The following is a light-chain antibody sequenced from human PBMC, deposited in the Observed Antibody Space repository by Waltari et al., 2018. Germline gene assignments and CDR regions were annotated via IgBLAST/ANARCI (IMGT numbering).Light chain of an antibody. J-gene: IGLJ3*02. CDR1: SGHTSNI. Sequence: QLVLTQSPSASASLGASVRLTCTLDSGHTSNIIAWHQQQPEKGPRYLMKVNSDASHSKGDEIPDRFSGSCSGAERYLTISNVQSEDEADYYCQTGGHGTWVFGGGTKLTVL. CDR3: QTGGHGTWV. CDR2: VNSDASH. V-gene: IGLV4-69*01.